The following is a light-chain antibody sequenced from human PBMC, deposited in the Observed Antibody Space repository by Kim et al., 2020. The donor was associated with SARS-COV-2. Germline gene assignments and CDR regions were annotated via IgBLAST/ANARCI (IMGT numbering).Light chain of an antibody. CDR1: SSDFVGYNY. V-gene: IGLV2-14*03. J-gene: IGLJ2*01. Sequence: SIPIPCTGTSSDFVGYNYVSWYQQHPGKAPKLMIYDVSNRPSGVFNRFSGSKSGNTASLTISGLQAEDEADYYCSSYTSSSTVVFGGGTQLTVL. CDR3: SSYTSSSTVV. CDR2: DVS.